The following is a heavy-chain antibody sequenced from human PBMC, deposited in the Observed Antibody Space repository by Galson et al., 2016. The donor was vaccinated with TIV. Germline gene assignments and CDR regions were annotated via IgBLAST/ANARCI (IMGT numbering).Heavy chain of an antibody. Sequence: SVKVSCKASGGTFSSLTITWVRQAGGQGLEWMGRIVPMLGLTDYAQKFQGRVTITADMFASTAYMELSGLRADDTAVYYCAKRGKSGEYSWDGFDVWGPGTLVTVSS. V-gene: IGHV1-69*02. CDR3: AKRGKSGEYSWDGFDV. D-gene: IGHD3-10*01. CDR2: IVPMLGLT. CDR1: GGTFSSLT. J-gene: IGHJ3*01.